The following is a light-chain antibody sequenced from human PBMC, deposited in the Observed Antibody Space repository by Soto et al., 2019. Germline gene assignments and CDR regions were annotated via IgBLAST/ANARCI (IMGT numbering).Light chain of an antibody. J-gene: IGLJ2*01. CDR3: AAWDDSLNGVV. Sequence: QSVLTQPPSASGTPGQRVTISCSGSSSNIGSNTVIWYQQLPGTAPKLLIYSNNQRPSGVPDRVSGSKSGTSASLAISGLQSEDEADYYCAAWDDSLNGVVFGGGTQLTVL. CDR1: SSNIGSNT. CDR2: SNN. V-gene: IGLV1-44*01.